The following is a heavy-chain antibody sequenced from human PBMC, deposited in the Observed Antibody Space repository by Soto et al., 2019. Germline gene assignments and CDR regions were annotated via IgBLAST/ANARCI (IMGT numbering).Heavy chain of an antibody. V-gene: IGHV3-23*01. Sequence: GGSLRLSCAASGFTFSSYAMSWVRQAPGKGLEWVSAISGSGGSTYYADSVKGRFTISRDNSKNTLYLQMNSLRAEDTAVYYCAKDTTVDWAVWSGYPTRGGYFDYWGQGTLVTVSS. CDR2: ISGSGGST. D-gene: IGHD3-3*01. CDR1: GFTFSSYA. J-gene: IGHJ4*02. CDR3: AKDTTVDWAVWSGYPTRGGYFDY.